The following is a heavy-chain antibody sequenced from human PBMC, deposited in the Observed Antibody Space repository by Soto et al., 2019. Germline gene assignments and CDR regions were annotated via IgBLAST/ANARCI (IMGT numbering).Heavy chain of an antibody. Sequence: QLQLQESGPGLVKPSETLSLTCTVSGGSISSSSYYWGWIRQPPGKGLEWIGSIYYSGSTYYNPSLKSRVTISVDTSKNQFSLKLSSVTAADTAVYYCARMTRGSSSWYRGGGMDVWGQGTTVTVSS. D-gene: IGHD6-13*01. J-gene: IGHJ6*02. CDR1: GGSISSSSYY. CDR3: ARMTRGSSSWYRGGGMDV. V-gene: IGHV4-39*01. CDR2: IYYSGST.